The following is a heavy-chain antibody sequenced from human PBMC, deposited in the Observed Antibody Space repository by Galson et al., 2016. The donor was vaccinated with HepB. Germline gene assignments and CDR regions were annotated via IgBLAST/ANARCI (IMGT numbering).Heavy chain of an antibody. V-gene: IGHV4-61*01. CDR1: GGSVSSGSYY. CDR3: ARVVGADDAFDI. Sequence: SETLSLTCTVSGGSVSSGSYYWSWIRQPPGKGLEWIGYIYYSGSTKYNPSLKSRVTISVDTSKNQFSLKLSSVTAADTAVYYCARVVGADDAFDIWGQGTMVTVSS. D-gene: IGHD1-26*01. J-gene: IGHJ3*02. CDR2: IYYSGST.